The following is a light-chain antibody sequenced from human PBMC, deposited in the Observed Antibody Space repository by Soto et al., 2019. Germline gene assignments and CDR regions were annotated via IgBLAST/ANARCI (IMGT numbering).Light chain of an antibody. Sequence: EILLTQSPCTLALSPGERATLSCRASQSVSSSYLAWYQQKPGQAPRLLIYAASTGATGIPARFSGSGSETEFTLTISSLQSEDLELYYCQQYANWPKAFGQGTKVDIK. CDR3: QQYANWPKA. CDR2: AAS. J-gene: IGKJ1*01. V-gene: IGKV3-15*01. CDR1: QSVSSSY.